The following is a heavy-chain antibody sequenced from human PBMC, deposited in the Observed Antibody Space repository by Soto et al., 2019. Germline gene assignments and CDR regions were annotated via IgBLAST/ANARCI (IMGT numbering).Heavy chain of an antibody. D-gene: IGHD2-8*01. CDR1: GFPLNDFA. V-gene: IGHV3-49*04. CDR3: TGAESPDTAYLSLY. J-gene: IGHJ4*02. Sequence: GGSLRLSCTGSGFPLNDFAIHSVRQTPGRGLEWVCLIRNQSYQETPEYAAAVKGRFTIPRDTSKGIAYLQKSSRKMEASGVYYCTGAESPDTAYLSLYWGQGTPVTVSS. CDR2: IRNQSYQETP.